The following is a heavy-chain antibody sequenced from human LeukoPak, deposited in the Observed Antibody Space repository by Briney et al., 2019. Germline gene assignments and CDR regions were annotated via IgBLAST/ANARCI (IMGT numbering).Heavy chain of an antibody. V-gene: IGHV3-33*01. CDR2: IWYDGSNK. CDR3: AREVLVYTAMVGFDP. CDR1: GFTFSNYG. J-gene: IGHJ5*02. D-gene: IGHD5-18*01. Sequence: PGGPLRLSCAASGFTFSNYGMHWVRQAPGKGREWVAVIWYDGSNKYYADSVKGRFTISRDNSKNTLYLQMNRLRGEDTAVYYCAREVLVYTAMVGFDPWGQGTLVTVSS.